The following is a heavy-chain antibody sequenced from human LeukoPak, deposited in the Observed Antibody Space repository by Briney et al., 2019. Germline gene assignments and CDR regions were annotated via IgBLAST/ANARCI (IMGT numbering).Heavy chain of an antibody. CDR3: ARSVDGVLNDY. V-gene: IGHV4-30-2*01. CDR2: IYHSGST. J-gene: IGHJ4*02. D-gene: IGHD5-12*01. CDR1: GGSISSGGYS. Sequence: SQTLSLTCAVSGGSISSGGYSWSWIRQPPGKGQEWIGYIYHSGSTYYNPSLKSRVTISVDRSKNQFSLKLSSVTAADTAVYYCARSVDGVLNDYWGQGTLVTVSS.